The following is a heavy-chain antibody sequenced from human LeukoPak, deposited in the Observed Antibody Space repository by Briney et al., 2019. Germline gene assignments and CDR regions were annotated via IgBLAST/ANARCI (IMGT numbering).Heavy chain of an antibody. V-gene: IGHV4-34*01. CDR1: GGSFSGYD. J-gene: IGHJ4*02. D-gene: IGHD6-13*01. Sequence: SETLSLTCAVYGGSFSGYDWSGIRQPPGKGLEWIGEINHSGSTNYNPSLKSRVTISVDTSKNQFSLKLSSVTAADTAVYYCARFPGYSSSHHDYWGQGTLVTVSS. CDR2: INHSGST. CDR3: ARFPGYSSSHHDY.